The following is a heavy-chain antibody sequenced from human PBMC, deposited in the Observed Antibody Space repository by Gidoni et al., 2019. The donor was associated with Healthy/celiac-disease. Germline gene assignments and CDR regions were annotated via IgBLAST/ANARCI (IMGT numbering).Heavy chain of an antibody. D-gene: IGHD3-3*01. CDR1: VLTLRSYW. J-gene: IGHJ3*02. CDR3: ARDRSYYDFWSGDAFDI. Sequence: EVQLVESGGGLVQPGGSLRRSCAASVLTLRSYWMSWVRQAPGKGLECVANIKQDGSEKYYVYAVKGLFTISRDNAKNSLYLQMNSLRAEYTAVYYCARDRSYYDFWSGDAFDIWGQGTMVTVSS. CDR2: IKQDGSEK. V-gene: IGHV3-7*04.